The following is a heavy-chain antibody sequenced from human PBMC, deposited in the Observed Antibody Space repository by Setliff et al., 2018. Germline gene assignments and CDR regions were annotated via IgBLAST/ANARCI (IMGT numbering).Heavy chain of an antibody. CDR2: IYTSGST. CDR3: AKEGYYDHFGYYHYYFDF. Sequence: SETLSLTCTVSGGSMSSGPNYWSWIRQPAGKGLEWVGRIYTSGSTNYNPSLKSRVAISVDTSKNQFSLRLSSVTAADTAVYYCAKEGYYDHFGYYHYYFDFWGQGTLVTVSS. CDR1: GGSMSSGPNY. D-gene: IGHD3-22*01. J-gene: IGHJ4*02. V-gene: IGHV4-61*02.